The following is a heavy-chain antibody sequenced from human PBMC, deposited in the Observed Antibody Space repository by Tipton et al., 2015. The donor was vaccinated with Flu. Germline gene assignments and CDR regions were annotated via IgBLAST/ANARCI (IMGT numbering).Heavy chain of an antibody. CDR1: GYTFTGYY. CDR2: INPNSGGT. V-gene: IGHV1-2*02. D-gene: IGHD2-8*01. Sequence: LVQSGAEVKKPGASVKVSCKASGYTFTGYYMHWVRQAPGQGLEWMGWINPNSGGTNYAQKFQGRVTMTRDTSISTAYMELSRLRSDDTAVYYCARDMYCTNGVCYNYYYYGMDVWGQGTTVTVSS. CDR3: ARDMYCTNGVCYNYYYYGMDV. J-gene: IGHJ6*02.